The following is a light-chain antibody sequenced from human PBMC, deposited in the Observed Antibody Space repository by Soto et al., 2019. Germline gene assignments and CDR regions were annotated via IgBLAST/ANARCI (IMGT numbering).Light chain of an antibody. CDR1: SSNIAAGYD. J-gene: IGLJ3*02. Sequence: QSVLTQPPSVSGAPGQRVTMSCTGSSSNIAAGYDVHWYQQLPGTAPKLLVYGNSHLPSGVPDRFSGSKSGTSASLAITGLQPEDEADYYCQSYDSALSGWVFGGGTKLTVL. V-gene: IGLV1-40*01. CDR2: GNS. CDR3: QSYDSALSGWV.